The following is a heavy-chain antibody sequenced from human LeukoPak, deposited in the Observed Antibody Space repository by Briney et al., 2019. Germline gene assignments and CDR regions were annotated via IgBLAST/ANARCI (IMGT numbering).Heavy chain of an antibody. CDR2: INTHNGDT. D-gene: IGHD2-15*01. Sequence: ASVKVSCKASGYTFASFGITWVRQAPGQGLEWMGWINTHNGDTNYAQKLQGRVTMTTDTSTSTAYMELRSLRSDDTAVYYCARKENRLPGYSYSMDVWAKGPRSPSP. CDR3: ARKENRLPGYSYSMDV. J-gene: IGHJ6*03. CDR1: GYTFASFG. V-gene: IGHV1-18*01.